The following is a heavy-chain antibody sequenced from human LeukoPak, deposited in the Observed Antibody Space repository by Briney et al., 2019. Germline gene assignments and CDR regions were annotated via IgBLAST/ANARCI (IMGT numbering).Heavy chain of an antibody. CDR3: ARDPRYYYDSSGESYFDY. D-gene: IGHD3-22*01. V-gene: IGHV1-69*04. Sequence: GASMKVSCKASGGTFSSYAISWVRQAPGQGLEWMGRIIPILGIANYAHKFQGRVTITADKSTSTAYMELSSLRSEDTAVYYCARDPRYYYDSSGESYFDYWGQGTLVTVSS. CDR2: IIPILGIA. J-gene: IGHJ4*02. CDR1: GGTFSSYA.